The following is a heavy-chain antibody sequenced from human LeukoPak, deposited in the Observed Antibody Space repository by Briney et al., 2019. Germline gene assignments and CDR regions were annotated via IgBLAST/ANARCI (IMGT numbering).Heavy chain of an antibody. CDR3: ARFDYGAPDY. D-gene: IGHD3-16*01. V-gene: IGHV6-1*01. CDR2: TYYRSKWYN. CDR1: GDXVSSNSAA. Sequence: SQTLSLTCAISGDXVSSNSAAWNWIRQSPSRGLEWLGRTYYRSKWYNDYSVSVKSRISINPDTSKNHFSLQLKSVTPEDTAVYYCARFDYGAPDYWGQGTLVTVSS. J-gene: IGHJ4*02.